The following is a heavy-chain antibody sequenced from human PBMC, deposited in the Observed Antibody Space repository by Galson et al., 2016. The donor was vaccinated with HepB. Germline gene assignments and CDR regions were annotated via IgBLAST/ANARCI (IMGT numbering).Heavy chain of an antibody. CDR2: INPYSGGT. D-gene: IGHD1-14*01. Sequence: SVKVSCKASGYTFTGYFMHWVRQSPGQGLEWMGCINPYSGGTNYAQKFQDWVIMTRDTSISTAYLQLSRLRSDDTAVYYCAKGVGIGAMDVWGQGTPVTVSS. J-gene: IGHJ6*02. CDR1: GYTFTGYF. V-gene: IGHV1-2*04. CDR3: AKGVGIGAMDV.